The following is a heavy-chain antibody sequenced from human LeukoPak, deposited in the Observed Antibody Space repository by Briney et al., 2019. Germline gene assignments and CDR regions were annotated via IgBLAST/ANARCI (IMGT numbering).Heavy chain of an antibody. D-gene: IGHD3-22*01. CDR2: IHYSGST. CDR3: ARGTYYYDSSGSGAFDI. J-gene: IGHJ3*02. Sequence: SETLSLTCTVSGGSISGYYWSWIRQPPGKGLEWIGYIHYSGSTNYNPSLNSRVTISVDTSKNQFSLKLSSVTAADTAVYYCARGTYYYDSSGSGAFDIWGQGTMVTVSS. V-gene: IGHV4-59*01. CDR1: GGSISGYY.